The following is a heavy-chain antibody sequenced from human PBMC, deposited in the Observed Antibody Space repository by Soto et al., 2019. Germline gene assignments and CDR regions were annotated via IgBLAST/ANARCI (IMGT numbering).Heavy chain of an antibody. D-gene: IGHD3-16*01. CDR1: GYSFTSYW. CDR3: ARPGEDYPDSYGMDV. Sequence: GDSLKVSWKGSGYSFTSYWIGWVRQMPGKGLEWMGIIYPGDSDTRYSPSFQGQVTISADKSISTAYLQWSSLKASDTAMYYCARPGEDYPDSYGMDVWGQGTTVTVSS. V-gene: IGHV5-51*01. J-gene: IGHJ6*02. CDR2: IYPGDSDT.